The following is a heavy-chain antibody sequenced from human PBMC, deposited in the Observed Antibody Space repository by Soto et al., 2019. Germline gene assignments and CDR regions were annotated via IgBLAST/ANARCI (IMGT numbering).Heavy chain of an antibody. D-gene: IGHD3-22*01. Sequence: GASVKVSCKASGYTFTGYYMHWVRQAPGQGLEWMGWINPNSGGTKYAQKFQARVTMTRDTYISTAYMELSRLRSDDTAVYYCASLDSSGYRAYWGQGTLVTVSS. V-gene: IGHV1-2*02. J-gene: IGHJ4*02. CDR3: ASLDSSGYRAY. CDR1: GYTFTGYY. CDR2: INPNSGGT.